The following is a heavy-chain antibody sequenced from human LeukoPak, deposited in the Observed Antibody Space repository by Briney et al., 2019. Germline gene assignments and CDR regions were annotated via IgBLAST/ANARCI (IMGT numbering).Heavy chain of an antibody. CDR2: IYYSGST. Sequence: SETLSLTCTVSGGSISSYYWSWIRQPPGKGLEWIGYIYYSGSTNYNPSLKSRVTISVDTSKNQFSLKLSSVTAADTAVYYCARAMRESDDIVVVVAAMTPYYFDYWGQGTLVTVSS. D-gene: IGHD2-15*01. CDR1: GGSISSYY. J-gene: IGHJ4*02. V-gene: IGHV4-59*01. CDR3: ARAMRESDDIVVVVAAMTPYYFDY.